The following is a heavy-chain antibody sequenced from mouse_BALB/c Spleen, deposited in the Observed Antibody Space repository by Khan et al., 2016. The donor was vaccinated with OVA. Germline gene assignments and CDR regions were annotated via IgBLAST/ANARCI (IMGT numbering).Heavy chain of an antibody. J-gene: IGHJ3*01. CDR1: GFTFSDYG. Sequence: EVELVESGGGLVQPGGSRKLSCAASGFTFSDYGMARVRQAPGKGPEWVAFVSCLAYNFYYADTVTGRFTISRENAKYTLYLEMSSLGSENTAMYYCARGGKGGFAYWGQGTLVTVSA. CDR2: VSCLAYNF. V-gene: IGHV5-15*02. CDR3: ARGGKGGFAY.